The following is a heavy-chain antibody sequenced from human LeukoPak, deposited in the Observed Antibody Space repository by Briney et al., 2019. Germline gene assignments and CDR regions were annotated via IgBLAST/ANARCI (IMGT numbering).Heavy chain of an antibody. CDR2: INPSSGGT. V-gene: IGHV1-2*02. CDR1: GYTFTGYY. D-gene: IGHD3-22*01. CDR3: ARAANYDSSGYQDY. Sequence: GASVKVSCKASGYTFTGYYMHWVRQAPGQGLEWMGWINPSSGGTNYAQKFQGRVTMTRDTSISTAYMELSRLRSDDTAVYYCARAANYDSSGYQDYWGQGTLVTVSS. J-gene: IGHJ4*02.